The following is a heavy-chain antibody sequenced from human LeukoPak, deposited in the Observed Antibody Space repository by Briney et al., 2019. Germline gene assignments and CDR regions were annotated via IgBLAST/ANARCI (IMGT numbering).Heavy chain of an antibody. J-gene: IGHJ4*02. CDR2: INAGNGNT. V-gene: IGHV1-3*01. CDR1: GYSFTSYD. Sequence: GASVKVSCKASGYSFTSYDINWVRQAPGQRLEWMGWINAGNGNTKYSQKFQGRVTITRDTSASTAYMELSSLRSEDTAVYYCARGESWHFDYWGQGTLVTVSS. CDR3: ARGESWHFDY. D-gene: IGHD1-26*01.